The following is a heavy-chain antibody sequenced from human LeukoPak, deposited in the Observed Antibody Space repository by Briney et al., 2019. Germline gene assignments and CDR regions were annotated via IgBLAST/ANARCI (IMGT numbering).Heavy chain of an antibody. D-gene: IGHD6-13*01. Sequence: ASVKVSCKASGYTFTSYGISWVRQAPGQGLEWMGWISAYNGNTNYAQKLQGRVTMTTDTSTSTAYMELRSLRSDDTAVYYCARRVAAAGRGAYFDYWGQGTLVTVSS. CDR1: GYTFTSYG. CDR3: ARRVAAAGRGAYFDY. CDR2: ISAYNGNT. V-gene: IGHV1-18*01. J-gene: IGHJ4*02.